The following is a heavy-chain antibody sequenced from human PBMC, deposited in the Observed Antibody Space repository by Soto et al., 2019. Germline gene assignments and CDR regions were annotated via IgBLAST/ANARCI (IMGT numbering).Heavy chain of an antibody. V-gene: IGHV3-23*01. CDR3: AREFASGSPNYDY. Sequence: GEALKSSCAASGFTFSSYAMSWVRQAPGKGLEWVSTFTNYGATYYADSVKGRFTISRDNSKNTLYLQMNSLRAEDTAVYYCAREFASGSPNYDYWGLGTLVTVSS. D-gene: IGHD3-10*01. CDR1: GFTFSSYA. CDR2: FTNYGAT. J-gene: IGHJ4*02.